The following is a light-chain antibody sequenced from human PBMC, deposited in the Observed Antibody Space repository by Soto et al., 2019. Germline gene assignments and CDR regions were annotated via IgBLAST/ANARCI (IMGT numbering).Light chain of an antibody. CDR2: EVS. CDR3: SAYTSSSTLPYF. V-gene: IGLV2-14*01. Sequence: QSALTQPASVSGSPGQSITISCTGTSSDVGGYNYVSWYQQHPGKAPKLMIYEVSNRPSGISNRFSGSKSGNTASLTISGLQAEDEADYYCSAYTSSSTLPYFFGTGTKVTVL. CDR1: SSDVGGYNY. J-gene: IGLJ1*01.